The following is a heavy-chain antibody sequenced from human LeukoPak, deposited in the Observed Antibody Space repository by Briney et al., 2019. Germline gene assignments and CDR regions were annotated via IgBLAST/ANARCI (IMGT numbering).Heavy chain of an antibody. Sequence: SETLSLTCTVSGYSISSGYYWGWIRQPPGKGLEWIGSIYHSGSTYYNPSLKSRVTISVDTSKNQFSLKLSSVTAADTAVYYCAVNYDSSGYPYWGQGTLVTVSS. D-gene: IGHD3-22*01. CDR1: GYSISSGYY. J-gene: IGHJ4*02. CDR2: IYHSGST. CDR3: AVNYDSSGYPY. V-gene: IGHV4-38-2*02.